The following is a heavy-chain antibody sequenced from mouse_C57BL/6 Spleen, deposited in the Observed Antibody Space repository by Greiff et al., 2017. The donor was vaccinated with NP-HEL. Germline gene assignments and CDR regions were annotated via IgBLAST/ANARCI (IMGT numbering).Heavy chain of an antibody. D-gene: IGHD2-3*01. J-gene: IGHJ4*01. CDR1: GYTFTSYW. CDR3: AGCYDEDYYAMDY. CDR2: IYPGSGST. V-gene: IGHV1-55*01. Sequence: QVQLQQPGAELVKPGASVKMSCKASGYTFTSYWITWVKQRPGQGLEWIGDIYPGSGSTNYNEKFKSKATLTVDTSSSTAYMQLSSLASEDSAVYYCAGCYDEDYYAMDYWGQGTSVTVSS.